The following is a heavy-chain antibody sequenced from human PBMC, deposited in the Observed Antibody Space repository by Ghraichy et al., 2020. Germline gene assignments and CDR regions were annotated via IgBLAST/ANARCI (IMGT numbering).Heavy chain of an antibody. Sequence: SETLSLTCAISGDSVSSNSAAWNWIRQSPSRGLEWLGRTYYRSKWYNDYAVSVKSRITINPDTSKNQFSLQLNSVTPEDTAVYYCAREPLIAVAGGGRTQFDYGGQGTLVTVSS. CDR3: AREPLIAVAGGGRTQFDY. J-gene: IGHJ4*02. CDR1: GDSVSSNSAA. D-gene: IGHD6-19*01. V-gene: IGHV6-1*01. CDR2: TYYRSKWYN.